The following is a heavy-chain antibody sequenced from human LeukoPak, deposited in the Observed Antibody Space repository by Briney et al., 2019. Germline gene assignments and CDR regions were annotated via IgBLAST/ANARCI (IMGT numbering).Heavy chain of an antibody. CDR3: ARIPDVSGWPFDY. CDR1: DGSINSGF. Sequence: HPSETLSLTCTASDGSINSGFWTWIRQPPGKGLEWIGYIRYSGRTSYNPSLKSRVSISIDTSKNLFSLKLRSVTTADTAIYYCARIPDVSGWPFDYWGQGTLVTVSS. J-gene: IGHJ4*02. CDR2: IRYSGRT. D-gene: IGHD6-19*01. V-gene: IGHV4-59*01.